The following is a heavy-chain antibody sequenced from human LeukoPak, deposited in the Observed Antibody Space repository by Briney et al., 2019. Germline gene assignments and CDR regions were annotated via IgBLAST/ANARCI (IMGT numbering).Heavy chain of an antibody. CDR1: GGSISSYY. V-gene: IGHV4-59*12. Sequence: TSETLSLTCTVSGGSISSYYWSWIRQPPGKGLEWIGYIYYSGSTNYNPSLKSRVTISVDTSKNQFSLKLSSVTAADTAVYYCAREDFYALDYWGQGTLVTVSS. CDR2: IYYSGST. J-gene: IGHJ4*02. D-gene: IGHD2/OR15-2a*01. CDR3: AREDFYALDY.